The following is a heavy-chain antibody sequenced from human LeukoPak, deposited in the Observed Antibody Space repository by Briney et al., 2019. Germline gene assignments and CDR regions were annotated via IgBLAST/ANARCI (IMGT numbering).Heavy chain of an antibody. CDR3: VGFLEWLAFDP. J-gene: IGHJ5*02. CDR1: GGSISSYY. D-gene: IGHD3-3*01. CDR2: IYYSGST. Sequence: SETLSLTCTVSGGSISSYYWSWIRQPPGKGLEWIGYIYYSGSTYYNPPLKSRVTISVDTSKNQFSLKLSSVTAADTAVYYCVGFLEWLAFDPWGQGTLVTVSS. V-gene: IGHV4-59*06.